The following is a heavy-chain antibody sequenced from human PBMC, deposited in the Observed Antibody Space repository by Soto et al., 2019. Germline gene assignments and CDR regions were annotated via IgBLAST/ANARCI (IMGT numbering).Heavy chain of an antibody. V-gene: IGHV4-31*03. J-gene: IGHJ4*02. Sequence: QVHLQESGPGLVKPSQTLSLTCTVSGGSISSSDYYWSWIRQPPGKGLEWIGYIYSSGNTYYNPSLKSRLTISVDTSKNQFSLKLNSVTAADTALSYCARGLSAATVVTYYFDYWGQGTLVTVSS. CDR3: ARGLSAATVVTYYFDY. CDR1: GGSISSSDYY. D-gene: IGHD4-17*01. CDR2: IYSSGNT.